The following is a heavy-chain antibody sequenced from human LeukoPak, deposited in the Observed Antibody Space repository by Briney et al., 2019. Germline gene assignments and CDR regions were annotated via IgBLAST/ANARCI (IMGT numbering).Heavy chain of an antibody. CDR3: AKGGSSRWPVPHFDY. J-gene: IGHJ4*02. V-gene: IGHV3-23*01. CDR1: GFTFNNYG. CDR2: ISGSGGST. Sequence: GGSLRLSCAASGFTFNNYGLTCVRQAPGKGLEWVSAISGSGGSTYYTDSVKGRFTVSRDNSKNTLYLQMNSLRAEDTAIYYFAKGGSSRWPVPHFDYWGQGTLVTVSS. D-gene: IGHD6-19*01.